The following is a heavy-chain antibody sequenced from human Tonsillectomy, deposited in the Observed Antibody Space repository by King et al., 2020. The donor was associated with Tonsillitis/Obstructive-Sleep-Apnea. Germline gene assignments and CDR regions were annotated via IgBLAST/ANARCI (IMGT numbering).Heavy chain of an antibody. CDR3: ARVPQAYYYYYMDV. J-gene: IGHJ6*03. V-gene: IGHV3-11*05. CDR1: GFTFSDYY. Sequence: VQLGESGGGLVKPGGSLRLSCAASGFTFSDYYMSWIRQAAGKGLEWVSYISSSSSYTNYADSVKGRFTISRDNAKNSLYLQMDSLRADDTAVYYCARVPQAYYYYYMDVWGIGTTVTVSS. CDR2: ISSSSSYT.